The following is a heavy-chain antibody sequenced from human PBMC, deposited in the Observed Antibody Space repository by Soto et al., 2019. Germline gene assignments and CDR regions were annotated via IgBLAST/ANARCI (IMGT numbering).Heavy chain of an antibody. CDR2: INWNSGRI. V-gene: IGHV3-9*01. Sequence: EVQLVESGGGLVQPGGSLRLSCAASGFNFNNYAMHWVRQAPGKGLEWVSGINWNSGRIVYADSVKGRFTISRDNAKNSLYLHMNSLRPEDTALYYCAKGGNRHYDFWSDYWGQGTLVTVSS. CDR1: GFNFNNYA. D-gene: IGHD3-3*01. J-gene: IGHJ4*02. CDR3: AKGGNRHYDFWSDY.